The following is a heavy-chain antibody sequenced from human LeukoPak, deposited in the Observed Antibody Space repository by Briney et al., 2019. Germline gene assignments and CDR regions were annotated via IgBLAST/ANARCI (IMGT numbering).Heavy chain of an antibody. CDR2: IYYSGST. D-gene: IGHD6-13*01. J-gene: IGHJ4*02. CDR1: GGSISSYY. V-gene: IGHV4-59*01. Sequence: SETLSLTCTVSGGSISSYYWSWIRQPPGKGLEWMGYIYYSGSTNYNPSLKSRVTISVDTSKNQFSLKLSSVTAADTAVYYCAFLIAAAGDYYFDYSGQGTLVTVSS. CDR3: AFLIAAAGDYYFDY.